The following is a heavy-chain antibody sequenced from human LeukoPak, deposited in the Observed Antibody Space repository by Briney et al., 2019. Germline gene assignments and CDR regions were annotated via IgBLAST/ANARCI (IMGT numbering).Heavy chain of an antibody. Sequence: GGTLRLSCAASGFTFSSYGMSWVRQAPGKGLEWVSAISGSGGSTYYADSVKGRFTISRDNSKNTLYLQMNSLRAEDTAVYYCAKDLVGATGGFDYWGQGTLVTVSS. CDR1: GFTFSSYG. V-gene: IGHV3-23*01. J-gene: IGHJ4*02. D-gene: IGHD1-26*01. CDR3: AKDLVGATGGFDY. CDR2: ISGSGGST.